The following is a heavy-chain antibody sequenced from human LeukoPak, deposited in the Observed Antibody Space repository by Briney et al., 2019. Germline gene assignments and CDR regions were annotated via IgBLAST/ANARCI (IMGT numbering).Heavy chain of an antibody. CDR2: ISYDGSNK. CDR3: AKDRRLGGNSPSVFDY. V-gene: IGHV3-30*04. Sequence: GGSLRLSCAASGFTFSSYAMHWVRQAPGKGLEWVAVISYDGSNKYYADSVKGRFTISRDNSKNTLYLQMNSLRAEDTAVYYCAKDRRLGGNSPSVFDYWGQGTLVTVSS. CDR1: GFTFSSYA. D-gene: IGHD4-23*01. J-gene: IGHJ4*02.